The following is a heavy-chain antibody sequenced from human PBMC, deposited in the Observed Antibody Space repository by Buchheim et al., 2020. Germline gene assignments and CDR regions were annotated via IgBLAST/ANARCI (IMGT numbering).Heavy chain of an antibody. Sequence: QVQLVESGGGEVQPGRSLRLSCVVSGFTFRTYGMYWVRQAPGKGLEWLAVISYDGNNKYYADSVKGRFTISRDNSKNTLYLQIHSLRADDTAVYYCAKDWANSGMDVWGQGTT. CDR1: GFTFRTYG. D-gene: IGHD3-16*01. V-gene: IGHV3-30*18. J-gene: IGHJ6*02. CDR2: ISYDGNNK. CDR3: AKDWANSGMDV.